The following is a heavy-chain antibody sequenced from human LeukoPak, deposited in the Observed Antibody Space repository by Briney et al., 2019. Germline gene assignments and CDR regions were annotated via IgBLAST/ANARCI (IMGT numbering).Heavy chain of an antibody. V-gene: IGHV4-38-2*02. CDR2: IYHSGSA. CDR3: ARSPEGVAVARFDP. J-gene: IGHJ5*02. D-gene: IGHD2-15*01. CDR1: GYSISSGYY. Sequence: SETLSLTCTVSGYSISSGYYWGWIRQPPGKGLEWIGSIYHSGSAYYNPSLKSRVTISVDTSKNQFSLKLSSVTAADTAVYYCARSPEGVAVARFDPWGQGTLVTVSS.